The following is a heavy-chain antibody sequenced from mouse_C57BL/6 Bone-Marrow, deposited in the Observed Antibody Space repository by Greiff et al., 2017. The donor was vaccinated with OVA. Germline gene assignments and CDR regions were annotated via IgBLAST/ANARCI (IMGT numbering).Heavy chain of an antibody. Sequence: QVQLKQSGAELVRPGTSVKMSCKASGYTFTNYWIGWAKQRPGHGLEWIGDIYPGGGYTNYNEKFKGKATLTADKSSSTAYMQFSSLTSEDSAIYYCARSYYYGSRGDYFDDWGQGTTLTVSS. CDR3: ARSYYYGSRGDYFDD. CDR1: GYTFTNYW. D-gene: IGHD1-1*01. CDR2: IYPGGGYT. V-gene: IGHV1-63*01. J-gene: IGHJ2*01.